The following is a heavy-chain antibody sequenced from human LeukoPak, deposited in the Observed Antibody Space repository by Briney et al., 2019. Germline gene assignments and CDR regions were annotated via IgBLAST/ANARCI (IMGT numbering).Heavy chain of an antibody. J-gene: IGHJ5*02. CDR1: GGSFSGYY. D-gene: IGHD2-2*02. CDR3: ARGRRYQLLYHGKGDWLDP. CDR2: MNHSGST. Sequence: SETLSLTCAVYGGSFSGYYWSWIRQPPGKGLEWIGEMNHSGSTNYNPSLKSRVTISVDTSKNQFSLKLSSVTAADTAVYYCARGRRYQLLYHGKGDWLDPWGQGTLVTVSS. V-gene: IGHV4-34*01.